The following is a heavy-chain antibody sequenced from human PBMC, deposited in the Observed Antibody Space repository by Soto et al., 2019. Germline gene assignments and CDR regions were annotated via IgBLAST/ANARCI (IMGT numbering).Heavy chain of an antibody. CDR1: GGTFSSYA. CDR2: IIPIFGTA. V-gene: IGHV1-69*12. D-gene: IGHD1-26*01. J-gene: IGHJ4*02. CDR3: ARGMVEVGATTDGGGDY. Sequence: QVQLVQSGAEVKKPGSSVKVSCKASGGTFSSYAISWVRQAPGQGLEWMGGIIPIFGTANYAQKFQGRVTSTADESTSTAYMELSSLRSEDTAVYYCARGMVEVGATTDGGGDYWGQGTLVTVSS.